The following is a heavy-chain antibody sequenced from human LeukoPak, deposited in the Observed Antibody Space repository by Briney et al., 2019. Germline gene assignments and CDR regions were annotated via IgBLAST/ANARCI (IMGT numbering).Heavy chain of an antibody. CDR2: IWYDGSNK. CDR3: VKSHGRDYDSSRHFDY. V-gene: IGHV3-30*02. CDR1: GFTFSSYG. J-gene: IGHJ4*02. D-gene: IGHD3-22*01. Sequence: PGGSLRLSCAASGFTFSSYGMHWVRQAPGKGLEWVAVIWYDGSNKYYADSVKGRFTISRDNSKNTLYLQMNSLRAEDTAVYYCVKSHGRDYDSSRHFDYWGQGTLVTVSS.